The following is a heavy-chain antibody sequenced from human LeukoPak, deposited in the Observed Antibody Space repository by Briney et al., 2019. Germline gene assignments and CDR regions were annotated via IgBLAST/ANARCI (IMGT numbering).Heavy chain of an antibody. Sequence: SETLSLTCAVSGGSISSGGYSWSWIRQPPGKGLEWIGYIFYSGSTNYNPSLKTRVTISVDTSKNQFSLRLSSVTAADTAVYFCARSNIAVAGTFDHWGQGTLVTVSS. V-gene: IGHV4-61*08. CDR3: ARSNIAVAGTFDH. J-gene: IGHJ4*02. CDR1: GGSISSGGYS. CDR2: IFYSGST. D-gene: IGHD6-19*01.